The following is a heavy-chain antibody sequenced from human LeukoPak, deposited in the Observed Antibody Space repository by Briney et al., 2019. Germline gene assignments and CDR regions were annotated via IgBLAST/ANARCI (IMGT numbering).Heavy chain of an antibody. D-gene: IGHD6-13*01. CDR2: IVHSGNT. Sequence: PSETLSLTCALYGGSFSGYYWSWIRQPPGKGLEWIGEIVHSGNTKYNPSLKSRVTILVGTSKNQFSLNLTSVTAADTAVYYCARFGSSTWYKGAFDIWGQGTMVTVAS. CDR3: ARFGSSTWYKGAFDI. J-gene: IGHJ3*02. V-gene: IGHV4-34*12. CDR1: GGSFSGYY.